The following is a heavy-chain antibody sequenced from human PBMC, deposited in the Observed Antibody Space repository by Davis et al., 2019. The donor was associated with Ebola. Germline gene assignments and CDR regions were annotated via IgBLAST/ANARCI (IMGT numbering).Heavy chain of an antibody. CDR2: ITYTGYT. CDR3: ARDAGGALDV. J-gene: IGHJ3*01. CDR1: AGSITGYS. Sequence: MPSETLSLTCTVSAGSITGYSWNWIRPSPGKGLEWIGFITYTGYTTHNPSLKSRVSMSVDPSGNHFSLDLTSVTAAETAVYYCARDAGGALDVWGHGTMFTVS. V-gene: IGHV4-59*01.